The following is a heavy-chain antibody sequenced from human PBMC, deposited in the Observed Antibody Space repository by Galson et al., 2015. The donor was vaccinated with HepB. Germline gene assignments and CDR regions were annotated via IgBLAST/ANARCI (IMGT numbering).Heavy chain of an antibody. J-gene: IGHJ4*02. D-gene: IGHD5-18*01. CDR3: AAPMGGYSYGSFEY. Sequence: SLRLSCAASGLTFSSYSMHWVRQAPGKGLEWLAGISYDGSNKYYADSVKGRFTISRDNSKNTFYLQMNSLRPEDTAVYYCAAPMGGYSYGSFEYWGQGTLVTVSS. CDR2: ISYDGSNK. CDR1: GLTFSSYS. V-gene: IGHV3-30-3*01.